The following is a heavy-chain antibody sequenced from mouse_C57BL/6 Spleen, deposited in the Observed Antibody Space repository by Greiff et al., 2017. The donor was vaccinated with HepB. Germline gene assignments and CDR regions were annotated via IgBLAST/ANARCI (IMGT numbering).Heavy chain of an antibody. D-gene: IGHD1-1*01. Sequence: DVKLVESGGGLVKPGGSLKLSCAASGFTFSDYGMHWVRQAPEKGLEWVAYISSGSSTIYYADTVQGRITISRDNAKNTVFLQMTSLRSEDTAMYDCERNYYVCPWDVDSWGTATTVTVSS. CDR2: ISSGSSTI. CDR3: ERNYYVCPWDVDS. V-gene: IGHV5-17*01. J-gene: IGHJ1*03. CDR1: GFTFSDYG.